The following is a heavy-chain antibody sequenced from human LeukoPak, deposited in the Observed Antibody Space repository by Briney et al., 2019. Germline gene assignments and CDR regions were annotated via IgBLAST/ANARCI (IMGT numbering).Heavy chain of an antibody. V-gene: IGHV4-61*02. J-gene: IGHJ4*02. CDR3: ARASCGGDCYYVDY. CDR1: GGSISSGSYY. Sequence: TSETLSLTCTVSGGSISSGSYYWSWIRQPAGKGLEWIGRIYTSGSTNYNPSLKSRVTISVDTSKNQFSLKLSSVTAADTAVYYCARASCGGDCYYVDYWGQGTLVTVSS. D-gene: IGHD2-21*02. CDR2: IYTSGST.